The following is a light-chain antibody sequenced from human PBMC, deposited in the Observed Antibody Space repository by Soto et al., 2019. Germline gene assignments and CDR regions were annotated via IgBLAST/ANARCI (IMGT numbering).Light chain of an antibody. CDR1: QSVSNSY. Sequence: EIVLTQSPATLSLSPGERATLSCGASQSVSNSYLAWYQQKPGLAPRLLIYDASSRATGIPDRFSGSGSGTDFALTISRLEPEDFAVYDCQQYGSSPYTFGQGTKLEIK. V-gene: IGKV3D-20*01. J-gene: IGKJ2*01. CDR3: QQYGSSPYT. CDR2: DAS.